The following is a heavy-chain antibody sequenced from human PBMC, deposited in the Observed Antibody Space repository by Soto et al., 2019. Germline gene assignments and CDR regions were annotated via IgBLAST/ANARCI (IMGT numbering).Heavy chain of an antibody. CDR2: ISAYNGNT. CDR1: GYTFTSYG. D-gene: IGHD2-2*01. J-gene: IGHJ5*02. V-gene: IGHV1-18*04. CDR3: ARGNLGYCSSTSCYRDWFDP. Sequence: ASVKVSCKASGYTFTSYGISWVRQAPGQGLEWMGWISAYNGNTNYAQKLQGRVTMTTDTSTSTAYMELRSLRSDDTAVYYCARGNLGYCSSTSCYRDWFDPWGQGTLVTVSS.